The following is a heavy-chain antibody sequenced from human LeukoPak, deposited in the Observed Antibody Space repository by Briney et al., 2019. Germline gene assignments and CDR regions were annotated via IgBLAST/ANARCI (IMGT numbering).Heavy chain of an antibody. Sequence: GGSLRLSCAASGFTFSSYSMNWVRQAPGKGLEWVSSISSSSSYIYYADSVKGRFTISRDNAKNSLYLQMNSLRAEDTAVYYCARASYHYDSSGYRRLYYFDYWGQGTLVTVSS. CDR2: ISSSSSYI. CDR3: ARASYHYDSSGYRRLYYFDY. J-gene: IGHJ4*02. D-gene: IGHD3-22*01. CDR1: GFTFSSYS. V-gene: IGHV3-21*01.